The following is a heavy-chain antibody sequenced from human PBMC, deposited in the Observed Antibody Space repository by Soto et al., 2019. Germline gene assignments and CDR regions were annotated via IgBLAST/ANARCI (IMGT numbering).Heavy chain of an antibody. CDR1: GFTFSSYA. V-gene: IGHV3-23*01. CDR3: AKNGRGVCGGDCDNWFDP. J-gene: IGHJ5*02. CDR2: ISGSGGST. Sequence: GESLKISCAASGFTFSSYAMSWVRQAPGKGLEWVSAISGSGGSTYYADSVKGRFTISRDNSKNTLYLQMNSLRAEDTAVYYCAKNGRGVCGGDCDNWFDPWGQGTLVTVSS. D-gene: IGHD2-21*02.